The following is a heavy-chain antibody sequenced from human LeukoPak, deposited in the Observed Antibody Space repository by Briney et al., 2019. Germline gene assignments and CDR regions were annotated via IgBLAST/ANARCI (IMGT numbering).Heavy chain of an antibody. CDR1: GFTFSSYG. CDR2: ISGSGYSA. CDR3: AKDRWYGDYGDYFDY. Sequence: GGSLRLSCAVSGFTFSSYGMSWVRQAPGKGLEWVSAISGSGYSAYYADSVKGRFTISRDNSKNTLYLQMNSLRAEDTAVYYCAKDRWYGDYGDYFDYWGQGTLVTVSS. V-gene: IGHV3-23*01. J-gene: IGHJ4*02. D-gene: IGHD4-17*01.